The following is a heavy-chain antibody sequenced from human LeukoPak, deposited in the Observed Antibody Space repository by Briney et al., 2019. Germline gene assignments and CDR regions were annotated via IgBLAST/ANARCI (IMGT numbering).Heavy chain of an antibody. CDR1: GGSISSYY. D-gene: IGHD1-26*01. V-gene: IGHV4-59*01. CDR2: IYYSGST. Sequence: PSETLSLTCTVSGGSISSYYWSWIRQPPGKGLEWIGYIYYSGSTNYNPSLKSRVTISVDTSKNQFSLKPSSVTAADTAVYYCARDGASGGFDPWGQGTLVTVSS. J-gene: IGHJ5*02. CDR3: ARDGASGGFDP.